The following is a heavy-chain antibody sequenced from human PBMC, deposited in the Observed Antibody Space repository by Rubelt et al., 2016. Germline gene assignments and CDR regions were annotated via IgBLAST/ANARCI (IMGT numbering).Heavy chain of an antibody. Sequence: QVQLQQWGAGLLKPSETLSLTCAVYGGSFSGYYWGWIRQPPGKGLEWSGSIYCSGSTDYNPSLKSRVSISVDTSKNQFSLKLTSVTAADTAVYYCASPLASRSYLGDTFDIWGQGTMVTVSS. CDR3: ASPLASRSYLGDTFDI. V-gene: IGHV4-34*01. J-gene: IGHJ3*02. D-gene: IGHD3-16*02. CDR2: IYCSGST. CDR1: GGSFSGYY.